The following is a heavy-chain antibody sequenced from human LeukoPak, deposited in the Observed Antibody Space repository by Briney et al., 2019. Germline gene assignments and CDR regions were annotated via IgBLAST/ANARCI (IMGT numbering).Heavy chain of an antibody. CDR3: ARDSEQQLENWFDP. CDR2: ISAYNGNT. Sequence: ASVKVSCKASGYTFTSYGISWVRQAPGQGLEWMGWISAYNGNTNYAQKLQGRVTMTTDTSTSTAYVELRSLRSDDTAVYYCARDSEQQLENWFDPWGQGTLVTVSS. J-gene: IGHJ5*02. D-gene: IGHD6-13*01. CDR1: GYTFTSYG. V-gene: IGHV1-18*01.